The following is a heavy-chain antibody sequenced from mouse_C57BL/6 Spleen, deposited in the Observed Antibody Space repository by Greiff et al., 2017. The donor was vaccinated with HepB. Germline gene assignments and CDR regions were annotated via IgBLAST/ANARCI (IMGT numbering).Heavy chain of an antibody. V-gene: IGHV1-19*01. CDR3: AREGDYYGSSYAMDY. D-gene: IGHD1-1*01. Sequence: EVQLQQSGPVLVKPGASVKMSCKASGYTFTDYYVNWVKQSHGKSLEWIGVINPYNGGTSYNQKFKGKATLTVDKSSSTAYMELNSLTSEDSAVYYCAREGDYYGSSYAMDYWGQGTSVTVSS. J-gene: IGHJ4*01. CDR1: GYTFTDYY. CDR2: INPYNGGT.